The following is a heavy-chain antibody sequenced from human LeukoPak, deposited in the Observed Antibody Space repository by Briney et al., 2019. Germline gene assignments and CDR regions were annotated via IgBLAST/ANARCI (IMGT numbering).Heavy chain of an antibody. CDR1: GYTFTSYA. CDR3: ARIRESRLRFESNYYYYMDV. V-gene: IGHV7-4-1*02. J-gene: IGHJ6*03. D-gene: IGHD5-12*01. Sequence: GASVKVSFKASGYTFTSYAMNWVRQAPGQGLEWMGWINTNTGNPTYAQGFTGRFVFSLDTSVSTAYLQISSLKAEDTAVYYCARIRESRLRFESNYYYYMDVWGKGTTVTISS. CDR2: INTNTGNP.